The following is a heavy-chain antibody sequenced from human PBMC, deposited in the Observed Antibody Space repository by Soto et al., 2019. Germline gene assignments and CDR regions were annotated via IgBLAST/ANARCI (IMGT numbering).Heavy chain of an antibody. CDR3: ARGGKYDSSGYYYCY. V-gene: IGHV1-69*13. J-gene: IGHJ4*02. CDR2: IIPLFGTA. CDR1: GGTFSTYA. D-gene: IGHD3-22*01. Sequence: SVKVSCKASGGTFSTYAIDWVRQAPGQGLEWMGGIIPLFGTAKYAQNFQGRITITAAESTNTAYMELRSLRSQDTAVYYCARGGKYDSSGYYYCYWGQGALVIFSS.